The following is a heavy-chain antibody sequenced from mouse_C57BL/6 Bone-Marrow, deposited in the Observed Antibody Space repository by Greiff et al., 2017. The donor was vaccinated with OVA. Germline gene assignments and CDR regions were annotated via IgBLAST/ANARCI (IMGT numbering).Heavy chain of an antibody. CDR3: ARDPPHYSNYDWYFDV. CDR1: GYSITSDY. V-gene: IGHV3-8*01. J-gene: IGHJ1*03. CDR2: ISSSGST. D-gene: IGHD2-5*01. Sequence: VQLQQSGPGLAKPSQTLSLTCSVTGYSITSDYWNWIRKFPGNKLEYMGYISSSGSTYYNPSLYSRISITRDTSKNQYYLQLNSVTTEDTATYYCARDPPHYSNYDWYFDVWGTGTTVTVSS.